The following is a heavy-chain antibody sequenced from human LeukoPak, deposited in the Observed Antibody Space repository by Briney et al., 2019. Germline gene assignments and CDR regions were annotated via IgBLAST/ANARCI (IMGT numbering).Heavy chain of an antibody. J-gene: IGHJ4*02. CDR2: IYSGGST. Sequence: GGSLRLSCAASGFTVSSNYMSWVRQAPGKGLEWVSVIYSGGSTYYADSVKGRFTISRDNSKNTLYLQVNSLRAEDTAVYYCARGYYDSSGEFDYWGQGTLVTVSS. CDR3: ARGYYDSSGEFDY. CDR1: GFTVSSNY. V-gene: IGHV3-66*01. D-gene: IGHD3-22*01.